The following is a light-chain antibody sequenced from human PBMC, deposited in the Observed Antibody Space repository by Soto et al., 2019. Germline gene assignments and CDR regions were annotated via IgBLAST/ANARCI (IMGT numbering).Light chain of an antibody. CDR1: QSVSSNY. CDR3: QQYNNWPLT. V-gene: IGKV3-20*01. J-gene: IGKJ4*01. Sequence: EIVLTQSPGTLSLSPGERATLSCRASQSVSSNYLAWYQHRPGQAPRLLIYGASSRATGIPDRFSGSGSGTDFTLTISRLEPEDFAVYYCQQYNNWPLTFGGGTKVDIK. CDR2: GAS.